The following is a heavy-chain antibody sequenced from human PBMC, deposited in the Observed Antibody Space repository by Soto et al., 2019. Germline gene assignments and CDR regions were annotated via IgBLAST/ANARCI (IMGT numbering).Heavy chain of an antibody. J-gene: IGHJ6*02. V-gene: IGHV3-33*03. CDR3: ATELNCYHSGILGMGV. CDR2: IWHDGSKI. CDR1: GFNFRSYG. D-gene: IGHD3-10*01. Sequence: QAQLVESGGGVVQPGTSLRLSCITSGFNFRSYGMHWVRQAPGKGLEWVAVIWHDGSKIYYTDSVKGRFTISRDNSKDTLYLQMHSVRAEDTAVYFCATELNCYHSGILGMGVWGQGTTVTVSS.